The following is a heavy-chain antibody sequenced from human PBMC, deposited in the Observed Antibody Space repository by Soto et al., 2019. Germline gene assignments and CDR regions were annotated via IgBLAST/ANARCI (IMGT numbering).Heavy chain of an antibody. Sequence: QVQLVQSGAEVKNPGASVKVSCKASGYTFTSNDISWVRQAPGQGLEWMGWISTYNGNTNYAQKFQGRATLTTDTSTSTAYMELRSLRSDDTAVYYCARDRTLVSEDYWGQGTLVTVSS. CDR2: ISTYNGNT. J-gene: IGHJ4*02. D-gene: IGHD2-21*01. CDR1: GYTFTSND. V-gene: IGHV1-18*01. CDR3: ARDRTLVSEDY.